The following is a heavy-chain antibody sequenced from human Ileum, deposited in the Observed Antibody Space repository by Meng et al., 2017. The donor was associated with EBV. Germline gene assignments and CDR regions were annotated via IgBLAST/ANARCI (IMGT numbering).Heavy chain of an antibody. Sequence: EGQLVESGGCLVKPGGSLRLSCAASGFTFSNAWMTWVRQAPGKGLEWVGRIKSTTDGGTTDYAAPVKGRFTISRDDSKNTLFLQMDSLKTEDTAVYYCEGWRYWGQGTLVTVSS. V-gene: IGHV3-15*01. CDR2: IKSTTDGGTT. CDR3: EGWRY. J-gene: IGHJ4*02. D-gene: IGHD2-15*01. CDR1: GFTFSNAW.